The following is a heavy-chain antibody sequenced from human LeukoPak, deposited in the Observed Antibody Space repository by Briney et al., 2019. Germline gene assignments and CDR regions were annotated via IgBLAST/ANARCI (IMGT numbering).Heavy chain of an antibody. CDR3: ARGWVVATGGFDM. J-gene: IGHJ3*02. D-gene: IGHD2-8*02. V-gene: IGHV3-53*01. CDR1: GFTFSSYV. Sequence: GGSLRLSCAASGFTFSSYVMSWVRQAPGKGLEWVSVIYSGGPTYYADSVKGRFTISRDNSKNTVYLQMNSLRGEDTAVYFCARGWVVATGGFDMWGQGTMVTVSS. CDR2: IYSGGPT.